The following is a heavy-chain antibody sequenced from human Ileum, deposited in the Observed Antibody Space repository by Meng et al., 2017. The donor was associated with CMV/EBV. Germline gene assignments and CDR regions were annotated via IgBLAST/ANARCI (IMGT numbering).Heavy chain of an antibody. D-gene: IGHD2-2*01. CDR3: AKDPRGCSSTSCFTYYYGMDV. V-gene: IGHV3-21*01. J-gene: IGHJ6*02. Sequence: GESLKISCAASGFAFSTYSMNWVRQAPGKGLEWVSSISSLSSYIYYSDSLKGRFTVSRDNAKNSLYLQMNSLRAEDTAVYYCAKDPRGCSSTSCFTYYYGMDVWGQGTTVTVSS. CDR1: GFAFSTYS. CDR2: ISSLSSYI.